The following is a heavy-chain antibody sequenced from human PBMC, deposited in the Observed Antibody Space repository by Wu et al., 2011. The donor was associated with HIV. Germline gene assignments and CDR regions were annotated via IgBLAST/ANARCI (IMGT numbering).Heavy chain of an antibody. J-gene: IGHJ6*03. Sequence: SSYAISWVRQAPGQGLEWMGRIIPIFGTANCAQKFQGRVTITADKSTSTAYMELSSLRSEDTAVYYCASTDCSSTSCYGHYYYYYMDVWGKGTTVTVSS. CDR2: IIPIFGTA. D-gene: IGHD2-2*01. CDR1: SSYA. V-gene: IGHV1-69*06. CDR3: ASTDCSSTSCYGHYYYYYMDV.